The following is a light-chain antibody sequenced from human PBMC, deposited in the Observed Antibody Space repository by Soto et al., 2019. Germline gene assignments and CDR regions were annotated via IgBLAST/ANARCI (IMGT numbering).Light chain of an antibody. V-gene: IGLV1-47*01. CDR3: AAWDDSLSGWV. J-gene: IGLJ3*02. CDR2: LNN. Sequence: QSVLTQPPSASGTPGQRVTISCSGSGSNIGRNYVYWYQQLPGTAPKLLIYLNNQRPSGVPDRFSGSRSGTSASLAISGLRSEDEADYYCAAWDDSLSGWVFGGGTQLTVL. CDR1: GSNIGRNY.